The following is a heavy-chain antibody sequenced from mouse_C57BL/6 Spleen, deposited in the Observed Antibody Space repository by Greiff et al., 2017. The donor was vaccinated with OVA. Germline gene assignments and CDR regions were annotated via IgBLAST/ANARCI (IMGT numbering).Heavy chain of an antibody. V-gene: IGHV1-15*01. CDR1: GYTFTDYE. J-gene: IGHJ3*01. CDR3: ARRGGYDGFAY. CDR2: IDPETGGT. D-gene: IGHD2-2*01. Sequence: VQLQQSGAELVRPGASVTLSCKASGYTFTDYEMHWVKQTPVHGLEWIGAIDPETGGTAYNQKFKSKATLTVDTSSSTAYMQLSSLTSEDSAVYYCARRGGYDGFAYWGQGTLVTVSA.